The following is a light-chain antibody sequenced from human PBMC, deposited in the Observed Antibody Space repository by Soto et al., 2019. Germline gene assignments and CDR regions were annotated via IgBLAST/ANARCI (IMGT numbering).Light chain of an antibody. V-gene: IGLV2-14*01. CDR3: SSYTSSSTLKKV. CDR1: SSDVGGYNY. J-gene: IGLJ1*01. CDR2: EVS. Sequence: QSALTQPASVSGSPGQSITISCTGTSSDVGGYNYVSWYQQHPGKAPNLMIYEVSNRPSGVSNRFSGSKSGNTASRTISGLQAEDEADYYCSSYTSSSTLKKVFGTGTKVTVL.